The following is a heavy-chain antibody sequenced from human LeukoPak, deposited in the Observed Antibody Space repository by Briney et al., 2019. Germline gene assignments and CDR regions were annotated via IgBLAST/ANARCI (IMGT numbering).Heavy chain of an antibody. CDR1: GIIFSDYW. CDR3: VNDLARRGGY. J-gene: IGHJ4*02. D-gene: IGHD3-16*01. CDR2: IKHDASEK. V-gene: IGHV3-7*01. Sequence: GGSLRLSCTVSGIIFSDYWMSWVRQAPGKGLEWVDNIKHDASEKYYVDSVKGRFTISRDNAKNSLYLQMNSLRAEDTAVYYCVNDLARRGGYWGQGTLVTVSA.